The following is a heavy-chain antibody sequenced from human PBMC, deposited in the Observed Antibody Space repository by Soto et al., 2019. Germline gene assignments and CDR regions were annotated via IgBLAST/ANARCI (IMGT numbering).Heavy chain of an antibody. CDR3: AKGSSGWYYFDY. Sequence: GGSLRLSCVASGFTFSSYAMSWVRQAPGKGLEWVSAISGSGGSTYYADSVKGRFTISRDNSKNTLYLQMNSLRAEDTAVYYCAKGSSGWYYFDYWGQGTLVTVSS. V-gene: IGHV3-23*01. CDR2: ISGSGGST. CDR1: GFTFSSYA. J-gene: IGHJ4*02. D-gene: IGHD6-19*01.